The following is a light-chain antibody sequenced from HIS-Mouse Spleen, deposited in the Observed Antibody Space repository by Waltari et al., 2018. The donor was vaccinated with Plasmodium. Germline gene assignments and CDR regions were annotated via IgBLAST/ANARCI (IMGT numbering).Light chain of an antibody. V-gene: IGKV1-5*03. Sequence: DIQTTQTPSTLSASAGARFPITCRARQSISSRLAWYQQKPGKAHKLLIYNASSIESGVPSRFSGSGSGTEFTLTISSLQPDDFATYYCQQYNSYSWTFGQGTKVEIK. CDR1: QSISSR. CDR3: QQYNSYSWT. CDR2: NAS. J-gene: IGKJ1*01.